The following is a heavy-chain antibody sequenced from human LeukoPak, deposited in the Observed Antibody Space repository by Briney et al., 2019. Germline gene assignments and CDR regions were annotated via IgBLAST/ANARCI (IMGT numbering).Heavy chain of an antibody. CDR3: ARNGQLLSDNNWFDP. J-gene: IGHJ5*02. D-gene: IGHD2-2*01. CDR1: GGSISSSNW. Sequence: SETLSLTCAVSGGSISSSNWWSWVRQPPGKGLEWIGEIYHSGSTNYNPSLKSRVTISVDTSNNRFSLKLRSVTAADTAVYYCARNGQLLSDNNWFDPWGQGTLVTVSS. CDR2: IYHSGST. V-gene: IGHV4-4*02.